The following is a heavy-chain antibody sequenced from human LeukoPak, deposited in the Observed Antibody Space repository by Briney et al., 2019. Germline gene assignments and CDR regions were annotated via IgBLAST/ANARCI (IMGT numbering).Heavy chain of an antibody. CDR2: FIPIFGTA. V-gene: IGHV1-69*13. Sequence: SVKVSCKASGGTFSSYAISWVRQAPGQGLEWMGGFIPIFGTANYAQKFQGRVTITADESTSTAYMELSSLRSEDTAVYYCASCGSSTSCYTYYYYYMDVWGKGTTVTVSS. J-gene: IGHJ6*03. D-gene: IGHD2-2*02. CDR3: ASCGSSTSCYTYYYYYMDV. CDR1: GGTFSSYA.